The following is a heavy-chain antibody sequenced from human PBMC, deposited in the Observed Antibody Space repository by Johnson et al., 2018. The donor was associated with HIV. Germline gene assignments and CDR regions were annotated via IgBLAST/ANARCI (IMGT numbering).Heavy chain of an antibody. CDR3: ARDPYYDFLTGPRDAFDI. Sequence: EVQLVESGGGVVQPGRSLRLSCAASGFTVSSNYMSWVRQAPGKGLEWVSVIYSGGSTYYADSVKGRFTISRDTYKNTLYLQMNSLSAEDTDVYYCARDPYYDFLTGPRDAFDIWGQGTMVTVSS. CDR2: IYSGGST. D-gene: IGHD3-9*01. J-gene: IGHJ3*02. CDR1: GFTVSSNY. V-gene: IGHV3-66*01.